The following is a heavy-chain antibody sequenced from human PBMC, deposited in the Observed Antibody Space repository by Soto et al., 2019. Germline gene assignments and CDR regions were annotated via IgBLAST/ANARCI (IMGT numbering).Heavy chain of an antibody. Sequence: EVQLVESGGGLVKPGGSLRLSCAASGFTFSSSDMTWVRQAPGKGLEWVSSISRPSTYIYYADSVKDRFTISIDNARNLLYLQMNSLRADDAAVYYCRSTLATHYSSRPFDLWGQGKMVNGSS. CDR3: RSTLATHYSSRPFDL. D-gene: IGHD2-21*01. V-gene: IGHV3-21*02. CDR2: ISRPSTYI. CDR1: GFTFSSSD. J-gene: IGHJ3*01.